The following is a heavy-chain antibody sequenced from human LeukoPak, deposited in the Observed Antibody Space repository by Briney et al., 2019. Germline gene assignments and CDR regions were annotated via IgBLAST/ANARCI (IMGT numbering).Heavy chain of an antibody. Sequence: SETLSLTCTVSVGSISSYYWSWIRQPPGKGLEWIGYIYYSGSTNYNPSLKSRVTISVDTSKNQFSLKLSSVTAADTAVYYCARFLGTGNDAFDIWGQGTMVTVSS. J-gene: IGHJ3*02. CDR3: ARFLGTGNDAFDI. CDR1: VGSISSYY. D-gene: IGHD3/OR15-3a*01. CDR2: IYYSGST. V-gene: IGHV4-59*01.